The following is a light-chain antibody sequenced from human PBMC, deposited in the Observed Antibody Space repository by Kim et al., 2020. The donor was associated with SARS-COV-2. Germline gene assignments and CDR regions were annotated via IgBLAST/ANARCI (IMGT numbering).Light chain of an antibody. Sequence: ASVGDRVTIHCRASPGISSDLAWYQQNPGKAHKVLIYAASTLQSGVPSRFSGSGSGTDFTLTISSLQPEDFATYYCQLLNDYPLTFGGGTKVDIK. CDR3: QLLNDYPLT. V-gene: IGKV1-9*01. CDR2: AAS. CDR1: PGISSD. J-gene: IGKJ4*01.